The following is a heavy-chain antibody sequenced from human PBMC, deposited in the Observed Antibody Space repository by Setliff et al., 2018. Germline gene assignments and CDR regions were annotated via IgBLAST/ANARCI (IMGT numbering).Heavy chain of an antibody. CDR3: ARGNMDVVAAGGKYSGLAF. CDR2: TIPMFDRP. Sequence: SVKVSCKASGGMSGTYSISWVRQAPGQGLEWMGGTIPMFDRPNYAQKFQGRVAITADESTNTAYIEISSLRYEDTAVYYCARGNMDVVAAGGKYSGLAFWGQGTTVTVSS. J-gene: IGHJ6*02. CDR1: GGMSGTYS. V-gene: IGHV1-69*13. D-gene: IGHD6-13*01.